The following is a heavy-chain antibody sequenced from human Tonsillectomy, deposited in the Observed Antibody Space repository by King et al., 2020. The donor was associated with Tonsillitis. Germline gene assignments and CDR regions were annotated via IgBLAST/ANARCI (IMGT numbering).Heavy chain of an antibody. D-gene: IGHD2-15*01. V-gene: IGHV3-21*01. CDR1: GFTCSTYS. Sequence: VQLVESGGGLVKPGGSLRLSCAATGFTCSTYSMNLVGQAPGKGMELVSSISSSSSYLYYADSVKGRFTISRENAKNSLYLQMKSLRAEDTAVYYCAKEKTLLPYFDLWGRGTLVTVSS. CDR2: ISSSSSYL. CDR3: AKEKTLLPYFDL. J-gene: IGHJ2*01.